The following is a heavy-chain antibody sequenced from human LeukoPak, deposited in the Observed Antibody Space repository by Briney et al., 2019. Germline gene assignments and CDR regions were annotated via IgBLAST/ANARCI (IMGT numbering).Heavy chain of an antibody. D-gene: IGHD3-16*02. CDR3: ARGIYVWGSYRRNNWFDP. CDR2: MNPNSGNT. Sequence: ASVKVSCKASGYTFTSYDIDWVRQATGQGLEWMGWMNPNSGNTGYAQKFQGRVTMTRNTSISTAYMELSSLRSEDTAVYYCARGIYVWGSYRRNNWFDPWGQGTLVTVSS. J-gene: IGHJ5*02. V-gene: IGHV1-8*01. CDR1: GYTFTSYD.